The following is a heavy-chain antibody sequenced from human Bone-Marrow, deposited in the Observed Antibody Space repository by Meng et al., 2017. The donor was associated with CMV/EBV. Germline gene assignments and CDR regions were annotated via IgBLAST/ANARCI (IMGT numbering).Heavy chain of an antibody. J-gene: IGHJ4*02. V-gene: IGHV3-30*02. D-gene: IGHD3-22*01. CDR3: AKGPYDSGPFDY. Sequence: GGSLRLSCEASGFNFSTSGMNWVRQAPGKGLEWMTFIRHDGGLRFYADSVKGRFTISRDNSKNTVYLQMNSLRPEDTAVYYCAKGPYDSGPFDYWDQGKMVTVSS. CDR2: IRHDGGLR. CDR1: GFNFSTSG.